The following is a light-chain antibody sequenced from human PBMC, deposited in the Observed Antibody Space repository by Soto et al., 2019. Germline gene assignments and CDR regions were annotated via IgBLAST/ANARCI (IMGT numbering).Light chain of an antibody. CDR1: SSDVGDYNY. J-gene: IGLJ1*01. CDR3: SSYTRSNTYV. Sequence: QSALTKPASVSGSPGQSITISCTGTSSDVGDYNYVSWYQQHPGKAPKLMIYEVNNRPSGVSNRFSGSKSGDTASLTISGLQAEDEADYYCSSYTRSNTYVFGTGTKVTVL. V-gene: IGLV2-14*01. CDR2: EVN.